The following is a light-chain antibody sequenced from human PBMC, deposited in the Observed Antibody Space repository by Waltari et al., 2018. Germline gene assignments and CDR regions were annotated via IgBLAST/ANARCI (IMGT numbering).Light chain of an antibody. CDR2: YNPYSDK. CDR3: MIWPSNAWV. Sequence: QPVLTQPPSSSASPGESARLTCTLPSDINVGNYNIYWYQQKPGSPPRYLLYYNPYSDKGQGAGVPIRFSGSKDASANTGILLISVLQSEDEADYYCMIWPSNAWVFGGGTKLTVL. CDR1: SDINVGNYN. V-gene: IGLV5-37*01. J-gene: IGLJ3*02.